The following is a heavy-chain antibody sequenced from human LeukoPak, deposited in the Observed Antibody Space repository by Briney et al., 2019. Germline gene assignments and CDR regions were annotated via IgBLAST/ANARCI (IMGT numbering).Heavy chain of an antibody. J-gene: IGHJ5*02. CDR3: ARLFRYCSSTSCYWFDP. CDR1: GGSISSSSYS. D-gene: IGHD2-2*01. V-gene: IGHV4-39*01. Sequence: SETLSLTCTVSGGSISSSSYSWGWIRQPPGKGLEWIGSIYYSGSTYYNPSLKSRVTISVDTSKNQFSLKLSSVTAADTAVYYCARLFRYCSSTSCYWFDPWGQGTLVTVSS. CDR2: IYYSGST.